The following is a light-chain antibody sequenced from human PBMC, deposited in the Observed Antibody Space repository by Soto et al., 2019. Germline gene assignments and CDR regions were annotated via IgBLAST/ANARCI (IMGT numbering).Light chain of an antibody. J-gene: IGKJ1*01. CDR2: GAS. CDR1: QSVSSSY. CDR3: QQYGSSPA. Sequence: EIVLTQSPGTLSLSPGERATLSCRASQSVSSSYLAWYQQKPGQAPRLLIYGASSRATGIPDRFSGSGSGTDVTLTISRLEPEDFAVYYCQQYGSSPAFGQGTKEEIK. V-gene: IGKV3-20*01.